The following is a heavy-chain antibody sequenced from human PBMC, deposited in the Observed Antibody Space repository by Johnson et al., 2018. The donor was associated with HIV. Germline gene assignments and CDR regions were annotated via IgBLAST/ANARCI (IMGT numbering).Heavy chain of an antibody. V-gene: IGHV3-66*01. CDR2: IYSDGRT. Sequence: EVQLVESGGGLVKPGGSLRLSCAASGFTFSSYWMSWVRQAPGKGLEWVSIIYSDGRTYEADAVRGRITISRDNFKNTLYLQMNSLRAEDTAVYYCARGPITIFGVVTTGDAFDIWCQGTMVTVSS. J-gene: IGHJ3*02. CDR3: ARGPITIFGVVTTGDAFDI. D-gene: IGHD3-3*01. CDR1: GFTFSSYW.